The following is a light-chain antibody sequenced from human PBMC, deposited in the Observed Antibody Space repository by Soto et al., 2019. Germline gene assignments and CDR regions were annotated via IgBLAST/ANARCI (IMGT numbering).Light chain of an antibody. J-gene: IGKJ1*01. CDR3: QKYDSVPWS. Sequence: DIEMTQSPSSLSASVGDRDTISCRASQGIGNNLAWYQQKPGKVPKVLIYTPSTLHSGVPSRFSGSGSGTDFTLTINSLQTEDVATYSCQKYDSVPWSLGQGTRLQI. CDR2: TPS. V-gene: IGKV1-27*01. CDR1: QGIGNN.